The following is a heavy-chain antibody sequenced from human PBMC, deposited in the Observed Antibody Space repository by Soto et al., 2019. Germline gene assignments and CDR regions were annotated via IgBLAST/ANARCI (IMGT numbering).Heavy chain of an antibody. J-gene: IGHJ4*02. V-gene: IGHV4-39*01. Sequence: QLQLQESGPGLVKPSETLSLTCTVSGDSISSDSFYWGWVRQPPGKGLEWIGSVYYTRNTHYNPSLKSRVTISLDTSKNQFSLNLSSVTAADRAVYYCARHQGPTGPHYWGQGTLVTVSS. CDR2: VYYTRNT. CDR3: ARHQGPTGPHY. CDR1: GDSISSDSFY.